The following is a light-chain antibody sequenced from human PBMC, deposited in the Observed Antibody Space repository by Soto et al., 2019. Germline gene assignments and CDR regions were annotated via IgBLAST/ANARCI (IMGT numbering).Light chain of an antibody. CDR3: QQYNSHSQT. CDR1: QTIGSW. Sequence: DIQITHSPSTLSASVGYRVTITCRASQTIGSWLAWYQQKPGKAPNLLIYDASNLQSGVPSRFSGSKSGTEFTLTISSLQPDDFATYYCQQYNSHSQTFGQGTKVDIK. CDR2: DAS. V-gene: IGKV1-5*01. J-gene: IGKJ1*01.